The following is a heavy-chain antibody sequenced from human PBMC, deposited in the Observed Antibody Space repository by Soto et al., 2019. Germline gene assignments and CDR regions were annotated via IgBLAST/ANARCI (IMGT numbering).Heavy chain of an antibody. D-gene: IGHD2-2*03. CDR2: IYYSGNT. CDR1: GGSVSSGSYY. CDR3: AILNGYCISTNCHGYYGMDV. Sequence: SETLSLTCTVSGGSVSSGSYYWSWIRQPPGKGLEWIGYIYYSGNTNYNPSLMSRVTISVDTSKNQFSLRLSSVTAADTAVYYCAILNGYCISTNCHGYYGMDVWGQGTTVTVSS. V-gene: IGHV4-61*01. J-gene: IGHJ6*02.